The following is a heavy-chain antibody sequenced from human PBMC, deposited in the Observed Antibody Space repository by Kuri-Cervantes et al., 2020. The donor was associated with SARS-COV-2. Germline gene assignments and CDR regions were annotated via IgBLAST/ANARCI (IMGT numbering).Heavy chain of an antibody. CDR2: ISGSGGST. V-gene: IGHV3-23*01. CDR3: ATPRRYYGDGFDY. J-gene: IGHJ4*02. CDR1: GFTFSSYA. Sequence: GESLKISCAASGFTFSSYAMSWVRQAPGKRLEWVSAISGSGGSTYYADSVKGRFTISRDNSKNTLYLQMNSLRAEDTAVYYCATPRRYYGDGFDYWGRGTLVTVSS. D-gene: IGHD4-17*01.